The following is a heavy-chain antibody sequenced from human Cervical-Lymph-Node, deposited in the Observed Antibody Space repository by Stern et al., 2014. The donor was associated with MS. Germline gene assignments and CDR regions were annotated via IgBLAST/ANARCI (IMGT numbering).Heavy chain of an antibody. V-gene: IGHV4-4*02. J-gene: IGHJ4*02. D-gene: IGHD2-2*01. CDR1: GDSISNDNW. CDR3: ARDQGFQLMNS. Sequence: HVQLQESGPGLVRPSGTLSLTCAVSGDSISNDNWWRWVRQPPGKGLEWIGEVYHTGSANYDPSLKSRVTISVDKSKNQFSLRLTSMTAADTAVYYCARDQGFQLMNSWGQGTLVIVSS. CDR2: VYHTGSA.